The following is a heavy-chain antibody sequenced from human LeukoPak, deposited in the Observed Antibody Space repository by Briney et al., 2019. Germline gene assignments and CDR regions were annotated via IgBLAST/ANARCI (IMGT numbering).Heavy chain of an antibody. Sequence: PSETLSLTCTVSGGSISSYYWSWIRQPPGKGLEWIGYIYYSGSTNYNPSLKSRVTISVDTSKNQFSLKLSSVTAADTAVYYCARSYYYDSSGYYYGAFDIWGRGTMVTVSS. J-gene: IGHJ3*02. D-gene: IGHD3-22*01. V-gene: IGHV4-59*01. CDR1: GGSISSYY. CDR2: IYYSGST. CDR3: ARSYYYDSSGYYYGAFDI.